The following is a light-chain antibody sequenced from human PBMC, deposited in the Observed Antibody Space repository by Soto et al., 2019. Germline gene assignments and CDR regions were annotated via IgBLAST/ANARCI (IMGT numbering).Light chain of an antibody. Sequence: DIQMTQSPSSLSASVGDRITITCRASQGIRTYLNWYQHKPGKAPRLLIYAASSLQSGVPSRFSGSGSGTDFTLSISSLQPEDFATYYCQHSYTSPLTFGGGPKVEIK. CDR2: AAS. J-gene: IGKJ4*01. CDR3: QHSYTSPLT. CDR1: QGIRTY. V-gene: IGKV1-39*01.